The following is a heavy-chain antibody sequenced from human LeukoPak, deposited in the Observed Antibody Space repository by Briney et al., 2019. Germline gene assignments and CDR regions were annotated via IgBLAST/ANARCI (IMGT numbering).Heavy chain of an antibody. J-gene: IGHJ4*02. D-gene: IGHD2-2*01. Sequence: ASVKVSCKASGYTFTSYYMHWVRQAPGQGLEWMGIINPSGGSTSYAQKFQGRVTMTRDTSTSTAYMELRSLRSDDTAVYYCARDICGSTSCLLYYFDYWGLGTLVTVSS. CDR3: ARDICGSTSCLLYYFDY. CDR1: GYTFTSYY. V-gene: IGHV1-46*01. CDR2: INPSGGST.